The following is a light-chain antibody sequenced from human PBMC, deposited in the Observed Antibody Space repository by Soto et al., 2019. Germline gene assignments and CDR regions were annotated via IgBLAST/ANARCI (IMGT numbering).Light chain of an antibody. Sequence: DIVMTQSPLSLPVTPGEPASISCTSSQSLLHSTGANYLNWYVQKPGQSPQLLIVYASTRASGVSDRCSGSGSGTDFTLRISRVEAEDVGIYYCMQALQIPAFGQGTKVEIK. CDR2: YAS. J-gene: IGKJ1*01. CDR1: QSLLHSTGANY. V-gene: IGKV2-28*01. CDR3: MQALQIPA.